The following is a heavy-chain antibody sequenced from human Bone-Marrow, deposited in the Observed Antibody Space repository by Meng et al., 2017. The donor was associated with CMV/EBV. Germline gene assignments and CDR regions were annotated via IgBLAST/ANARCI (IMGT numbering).Heavy chain of an antibody. J-gene: IGHJ4*02. CDR3: ARDESGVHGNYFDY. CDR1: GFTFSSYA. D-gene: IGHD3-10*01. CDR2: ISGSGGST. Sequence: GESLKISCAASGFTFSSYAMSWVRQAPGKGLEWVSAISGSGGSTYYADSVKGRFTISRDNSKNTLYLQMNSLRPEDTAMYYCARDESGVHGNYFDYWGQGTLVTVSS. V-gene: IGHV3-23*01.